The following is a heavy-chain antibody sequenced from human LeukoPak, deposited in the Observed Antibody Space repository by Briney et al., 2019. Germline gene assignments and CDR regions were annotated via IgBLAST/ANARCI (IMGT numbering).Heavy chain of an antibody. CDR1: GYTLTVYY. D-gene: IGHD2-15*01. J-gene: IGHJ4*02. Sequence: ASVTVSCKASGYTLTVYYMHWVRQAPGQGLEWMGWIDPNSGATNYAQKFQGRVTLTRDTSISTAYMELSRLRSDDTAVYYCARAGYCSGGSCYALDYWGQGTLVTVSS. V-gene: IGHV1-2*02. CDR2: IDPNSGAT. CDR3: ARAGYCSGGSCYALDY.